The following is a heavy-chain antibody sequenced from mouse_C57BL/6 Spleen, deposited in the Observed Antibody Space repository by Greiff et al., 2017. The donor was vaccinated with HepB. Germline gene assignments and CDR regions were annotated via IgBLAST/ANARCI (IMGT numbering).Heavy chain of an antibody. Sequence: DVMLVESGGGLVQPKGSLKLSCAASGFTFNTYAMHWVRQAPGKGLEWVARIRSKSSNYATYYADSVKDRFTISRDDSQSMLYLQMNNLKTEDTAMYYCVRDGFYYGNFWFAYWGQRTLVTVSA. D-gene: IGHD2-1*01. V-gene: IGHV10-3*01. J-gene: IGHJ3*01. CDR2: IRSKSSNYAT. CDR3: VRDGFYYGNFWFAY. CDR1: GFTFNTYA.